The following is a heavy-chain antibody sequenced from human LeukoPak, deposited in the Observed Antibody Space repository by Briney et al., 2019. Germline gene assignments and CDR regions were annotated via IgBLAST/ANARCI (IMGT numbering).Heavy chain of an antibody. Sequence: GGSLRLSCAASGFTFSTHTMNWVRQAPGKGLEWVSAISSSSSYIYYADSVKGRFTISRDNAKRSMYLQMNSLRAEDTAVYYCARVVVADPTWGQGTLVTVSS. CDR3: ARVVVADPT. V-gene: IGHV3-21*01. J-gene: IGHJ5*02. CDR1: GFTFSTHT. D-gene: IGHD2-15*01. CDR2: ISSSSSYI.